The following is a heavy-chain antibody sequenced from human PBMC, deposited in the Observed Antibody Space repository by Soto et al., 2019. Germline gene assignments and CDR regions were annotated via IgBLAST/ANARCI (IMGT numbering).Heavy chain of an antibody. D-gene: IGHD3-22*01. CDR2: IIPIFGTA. CDR3: ARDGTLYDSSAYYYLY. CDR1: GGTFSNYG. J-gene: IGHJ4*02. V-gene: IGHV1-69*01. Sequence: QVQLVQSGAEVKKPGSSVKVSCKASGGTFSNYGVNWVRQAPGQGLEWMGGIIPIFGTAKYAQKFQGRVTITADDSTRTGYMELSSLRSEDTAVYYCARDGTLYDSSAYYYLYWGQGTLVTVSS.